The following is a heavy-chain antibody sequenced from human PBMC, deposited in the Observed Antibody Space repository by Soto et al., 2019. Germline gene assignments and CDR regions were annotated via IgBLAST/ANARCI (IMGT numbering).Heavy chain of an antibody. J-gene: IGHJ4*02. CDR2: IYYSGST. V-gene: IGHV4-59*08. D-gene: IGHD3-10*01. Sequence: ASDTLSLTCTVYSGSIRSYYWIWIRQPPGKGLEWIGYIYYSGSTNYNPSLKSRVTISVDTSKNQFSLKLSSVTAADTAVYYCARYYGGYSDYWGQGTLVTVS. CDR1: SGSIRSYY. CDR3: ARYYGGYSDY.